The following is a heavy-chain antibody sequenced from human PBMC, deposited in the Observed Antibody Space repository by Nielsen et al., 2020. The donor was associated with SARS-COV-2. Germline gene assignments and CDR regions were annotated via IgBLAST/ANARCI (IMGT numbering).Heavy chain of an antibody. CDR3: AKAVGHSTEYYYDSSAPFDI. V-gene: IGHV3-9*02. CDR2: ISWNSGSI. J-gene: IGHJ3*02. D-gene: IGHD3-22*01. Sequence: GGSLRLSCAASGFTSDDYAMHWVRQAPGKGLEWVSGISWNSGSIGYADSVKGRFTISRDNAKNSLYLQMNSLRAEDTALYYCAKAVGHSTEYYYDSSAPFDIWGQGTMVTVSS. CDR1: GFTSDDYA.